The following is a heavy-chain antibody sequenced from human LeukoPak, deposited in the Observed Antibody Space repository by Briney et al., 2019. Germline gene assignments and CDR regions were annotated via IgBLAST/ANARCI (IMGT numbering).Heavy chain of an antibody. CDR2: ISGRGDST. CDR3: AKDRGVTVDYYYYMDV. V-gene: IGHV3-23*01. Sequence: PGGSLRLSCAASGFTFRTYAMSWVRQAPGKGLDYVSVISGRGDSTYYADSVKGRFTISRDNSRNTLYLQMNSLSAEDTAVYYCAKDRGVTVDYYYYMDVWGKGTPVTVSS. CDR1: GFTFRTYA. J-gene: IGHJ6*03. D-gene: IGHD2-21*02.